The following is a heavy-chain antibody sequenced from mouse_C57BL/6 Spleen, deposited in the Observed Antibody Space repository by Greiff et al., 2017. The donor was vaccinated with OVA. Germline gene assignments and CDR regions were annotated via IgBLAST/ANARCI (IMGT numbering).Heavy chain of an antibody. CDR1: GYTFTSYW. Sequence: EVQLQESGTVLARPGASVKMSCKTSGYTFTSYWMHWVKQRPGQGLEWIGAIYPGNSDTSYNQKLKGKAKLTAVTSASTAYMELSSLTNEDSAVYYCTRGITTVVKYFDVWGTGTTVTVSS. CDR2: IYPGNSDT. J-gene: IGHJ1*03. V-gene: IGHV1-5*01. D-gene: IGHD1-1*01. CDR3: TRGITTVVKYFDV.